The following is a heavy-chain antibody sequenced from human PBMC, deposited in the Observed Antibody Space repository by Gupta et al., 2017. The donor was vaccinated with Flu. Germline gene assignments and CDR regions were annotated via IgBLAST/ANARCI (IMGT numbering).Heavy chain of an antibody. Sequence: QVQLVESGGGVVQPGRSLRLSCAASGFPFSSYGMHWVRQAPGKGLEWVAVIWYDGSNKYYADSVKGRFTISRDNSKNTLYLQMNSLRAEDTAVYYCARGSSTSWAPDYWGQGTLVTVSS. CDR1: GFPFSSYG. J-gene: IGHJ4*02. D-gene: IGHD2-2*01. CDR3: ARGSSTSWAPDY. V-gene: IGHV3-33*01. CDR2: IWYDGSNK.